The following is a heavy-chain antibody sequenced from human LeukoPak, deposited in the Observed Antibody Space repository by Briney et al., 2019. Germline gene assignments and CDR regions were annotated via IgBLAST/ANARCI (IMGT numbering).Heavy chain of an antibody. Sequence: WVRQAPGKGLEWVXNIKQDGSEKDYVDSVKGRFTISRDKAKNSLYLQMNSLRAEDTAVYYCARYCGGDCYGMDVWGQGTTVTVSS. CDR2: IKQDGSEK. J-gene: IGHJ6*02. V-gene: IGHV3-7*01. D-gene: IGHD2-21*01. CDR3: ARYCGGDCYGMDV.